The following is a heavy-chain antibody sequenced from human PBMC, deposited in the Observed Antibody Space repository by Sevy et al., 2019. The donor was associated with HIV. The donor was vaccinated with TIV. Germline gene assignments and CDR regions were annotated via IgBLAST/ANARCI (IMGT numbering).Heavy chain of an antibody. CDR2: IRSKANSYAT. CDR3: AKDYSRYSSSWYPPLGFDY. D-gene: IGHD6-13*01. Sequence: GGSLRLSCAASGFTFSGSAMHWVRQASGKGLEWVGRIRSKANSYATAYAASVKGRFTISRDNSKNTLYLQMNSLRAEDTAVYYCAKDYSRYSSSWYPPLGFDYWGQGTLVTVSS. CDR1: GFTFSGSA. J-gene: IGHJ4*02. V-gene: IGHV3-73*01.